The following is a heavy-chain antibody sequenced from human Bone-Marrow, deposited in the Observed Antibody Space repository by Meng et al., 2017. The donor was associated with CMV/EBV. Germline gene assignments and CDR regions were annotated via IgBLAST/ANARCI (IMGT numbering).Heavy chain of an antibody. J-gene: IGHJ4*02. CDR3: AKGVRCSSTSCSPYGLFDY. V-gene: IGHV3-23*01. D-gene: IGHD2-2*01. CDR1: GFTFSSYA. Sequence: GGSLRLSCAASGFTFSSYAMHWVRQAPGKGLEWVSAISGSGGSTYYADSVKGRFTISRDNSKNTLYRQMNSLRAEDTAVYYCAKGVRCSSTSCSPYGLFDYWGQGTLVTVSS. CDR2: ISGSGGST.